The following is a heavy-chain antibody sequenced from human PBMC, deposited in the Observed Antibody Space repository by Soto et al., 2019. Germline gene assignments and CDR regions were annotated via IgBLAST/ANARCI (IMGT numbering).Heavy chain of an antibody. D-gene: IGHD6-6*01. CDR3: ASRSGQLHYYFDY. J-gene: IGHJ4*02. CDR2: ISAYKGNT. V-gene: IGHV1-18*01. CDR1: GYTFTNYG. Sequence: ASVKVSCKASGYTFTNYGISWVRQAPGQGLEWMGWISAYKGNTNYAQKFKGRVTMTTDTSTSTAYMELRSLRSDDTAVYYCASRSGQLHYYFDYWGQGTLVTVSS.